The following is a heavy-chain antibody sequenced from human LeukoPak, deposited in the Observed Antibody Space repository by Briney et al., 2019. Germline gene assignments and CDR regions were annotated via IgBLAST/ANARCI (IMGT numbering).Heavy chain of an antibody. J-gene: IGHJ4*02. Sequence: SETLSLTCTVSGGSISSSSYYWGWIRQPPGKGLEWIGSIYYSGSTYYNPSLKSRVTISVDTSKNQFSLKLSSVTAADTAVYYCARNHGDHGLGYFDYWGQGTLVTVSS. V-gene: IGHV4-39*07. D-gene: IGHD4-17*01. CDR3: ARNHGDHGLGYFDY. CDR2: IYYSGST. CDR1: GGSISSSSYY.